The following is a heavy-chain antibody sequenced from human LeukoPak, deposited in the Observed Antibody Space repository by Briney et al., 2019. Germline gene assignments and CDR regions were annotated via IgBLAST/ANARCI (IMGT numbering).Heavy chain of an antibody. D-gene: IGHD2-21*01. V-gene: IGHV1-2*02. CDR3: ARDSVVVIAHNWFDP. J-gene: IGHJ5*02. Sequence: ASVKVSCKASGYTFTGYYMHWVRQAPGQGLEWMGWINPNSGGTNYAQKFQGRVIMTRDTSISAAYMELSRLRSDDTAVYYCARDSVVVIAHNWFDPWGQGTLVTVSS. CDR2: INPNSGGT. CDR1: GYTFTGYY.